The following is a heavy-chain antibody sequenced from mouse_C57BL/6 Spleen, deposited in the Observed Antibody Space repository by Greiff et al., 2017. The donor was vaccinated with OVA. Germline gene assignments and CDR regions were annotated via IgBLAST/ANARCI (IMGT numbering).Heavy chain of an antibody. J-gene: IGHJ2*01. CDR1: GYTFTSYW. V-gene: IGHV1-59*01. CDR2: IDPSDSYT. D-gene: IGHD2-3*01. Sequence: VQLQQPGAELVRPGTSVKLSCKASGYTFTSYWMHWVKQRPGQGLEWIGVIDPSDSYTNYNQKFKGKATLTVDTSSSTAYMQLSSLTSEDSAVYYCARSDDGYYYFDYWGQGTTLTVSS. CDR3: ARSDDGYYYFDY.